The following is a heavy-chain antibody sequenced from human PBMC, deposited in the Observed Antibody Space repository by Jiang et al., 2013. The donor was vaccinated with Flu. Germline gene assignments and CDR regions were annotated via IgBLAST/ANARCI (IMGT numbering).Heavy chain of an antibody. Sequence: SGAEVKKPGSSVKVSCKASGGTFYNFGFSWVRQAPGQGLEWVGGIIPKYTVPNYAQRFRGRVTITADESTSTSYMELNSLRSEDTAVYYCAGGGYDPQVAAPYYHYYYMDVWATGTTVIVSS. CDR3: AGGGYDPQVAAPYYHYYYMDV. CDR1: GGTFYNFG. V-gene: IGHV1-69*01. CDR2: IIPKYTVP. D-gene: IGHD5-12*01. J-gene: IGHJ6*03.